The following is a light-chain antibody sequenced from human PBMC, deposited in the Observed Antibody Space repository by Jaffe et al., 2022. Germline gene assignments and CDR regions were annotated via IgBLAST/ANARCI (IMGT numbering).Light chain of an antibody. CDR1: QTISSW. Sequence: DIQMTQSPSTLSASVGDRVTITCRASQTISSWLAWYQQKPGKAPKLLIYKASSLESGVPSRFSGSGSGTEFTLTISSLQPDDFATYYCQQYNSYPYTFGQGTKLEIK. J-gene: IGKJ2*01. V-gene: IGKV1-5*03. CDR3: QQYNSYPYT. CDR2: KAS.